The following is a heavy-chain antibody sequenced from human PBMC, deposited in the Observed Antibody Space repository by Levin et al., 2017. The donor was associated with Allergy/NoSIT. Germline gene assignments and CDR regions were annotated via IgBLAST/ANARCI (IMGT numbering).Heavy chain of an antibody. CDR2: INHSGST. CDR3: ARGKGYYKAFFDY. D-gene: IGHD3-9*01. J-gene: IGHJ4*02. Sequence: NPSETLSLTCAVYGGSFSGYYWSWIRQPPGKGLEWIGEINHSGSTNYNPSLKSRVTISVDTSKNQFSLKLSSVTAADTAVYYCARGKGYYKAFFDYWGQGTLVTVSS. CDR1: GGSFSGYY. V-gene: IGHV4-34*01.